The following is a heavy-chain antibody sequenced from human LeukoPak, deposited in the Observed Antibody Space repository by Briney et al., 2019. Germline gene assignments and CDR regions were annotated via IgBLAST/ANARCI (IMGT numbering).Heavy chain of an antibody. CDR3: AGQVDYGSGSRLTN. J-gene: IGHJ4*02. D-gene: IGHD3-10*01. CDR1: GFTFATYP. Sequence: GGSLRLSCAASGFTFATYPMTWFRQAPGRGLEWVSSFSLSGTYYADSVKGRFTISRDNSKNTLYLQMNSLRAEDTAVYYCAGQVDYGSGSRLTNWGQGTLVTDSS. V-gene: IGHV3-23*01. CDR2: FSLSGT.